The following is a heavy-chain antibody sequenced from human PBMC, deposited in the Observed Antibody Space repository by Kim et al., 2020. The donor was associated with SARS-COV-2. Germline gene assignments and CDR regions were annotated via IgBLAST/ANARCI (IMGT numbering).Heavy chain of an antibody. D-gene: IGHD3-10*01. Sequence: SYTNYSPSFQGHVTISADKSISTAYLQWSSLKASDTAMYYCASLRSEVIGMDVWGQGTTVTVSS. J-gene: IGHJ6*02. CDR2: SYT. V-gene: IGHV5-10-1*01. CDR3: ASLRSEVIGMDV.